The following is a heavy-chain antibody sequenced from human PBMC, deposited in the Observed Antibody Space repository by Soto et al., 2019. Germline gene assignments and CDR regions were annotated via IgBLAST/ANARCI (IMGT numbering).Heavy chain of an antibody. CDR1: GFTISGKKY. D-gene: IGHD1-1*01. CDR3: ATWHEREHAYDV. J-gene: IGHJ3*01. Sequence: GGSLRLSCAAFGFTISGKKYVAWVPQAPGKGLEWVSALYDLDGSFYAASVKGRFTTSSDSSKTTVYLQMNDLRPDDTAVYYCATWHEREHAYDVWGHGTTVTVSS. CDR2: LYDLDGS. V-gene: IGHV3-53*01.